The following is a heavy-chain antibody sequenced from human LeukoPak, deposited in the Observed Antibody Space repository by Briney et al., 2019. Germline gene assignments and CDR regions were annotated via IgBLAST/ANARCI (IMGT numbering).Heavy chain of an antibody. CDR3: ARGRILYYYGSGSYYPWAFDI. D-gene: IGHD3-10*01. J-gene: IGHJ3*02. CDR1: GDSISGYY. V-gene: IGHV4-4*07. Sequence: PSETLFLTCAVSGDSISGYYWSWVRQPAGKGLEWIGRIYTSGGTNYNPSLKSRVTMSVDTSKNRFSLKLSSVTAADTAVYYCARGRILYYYGSGSYYPWAFDIWGQGTMVTVSS. CDR2: IYTSGGT.